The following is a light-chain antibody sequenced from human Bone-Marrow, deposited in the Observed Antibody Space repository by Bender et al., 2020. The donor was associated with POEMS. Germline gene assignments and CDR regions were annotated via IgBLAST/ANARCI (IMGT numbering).Light chain of an antibody. CDR3: QSYDNRLTGLI. CDR2: DVT. V-gene: IGLV2-14*03. CDR1: SSDIGGYNY. Sequence: QSVLTQPASVSGSPGQSITISCTGTSSDIGGYNYVSWYQQHPGKAPQLIIYDVTNRPSGVSVRFSGSKSGTSASLAITGLQAEDEADYYCQSYDNRLTGLIFGGGTRLTVL. J-gene: IGLJ2*01.